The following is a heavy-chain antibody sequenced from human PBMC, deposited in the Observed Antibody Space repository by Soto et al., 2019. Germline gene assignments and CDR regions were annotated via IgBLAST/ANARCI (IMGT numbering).Heavy chain of an antibody. D-gene: IGHD3-3*01. Sequence: PWGSLRLSCAASGLTLISYDIHLFRQSTLKCLEWVSAIGTAGDTYYPGSVKGRFTISRENAKNSLYLQMNSLRAGDTAVYYCARSAPNDFWSGSAHDAFDIWGQGTMVTVSS. CDR3: ARSAPNDFWSGSAHDAFDI. CDR1: GLTLISYD. CDR2: IGTAGDT. V-gene: IGHV3-13*01. J-gene: IGHJ3*02.